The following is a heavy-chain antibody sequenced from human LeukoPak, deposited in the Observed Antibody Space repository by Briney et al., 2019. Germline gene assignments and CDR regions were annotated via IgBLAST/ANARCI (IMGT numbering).Heavy chain of an antibody. CDR2: VVVGSGNT. V-gene: IGHV1-58*02. D-gene: IGHD2-15*01. J-gene: IGHJ6*02. CDR3: AADSVANCYYGMNV. CDR1: GFTFTSSA. Sequence: ASVKVSCKASGFTFTSSAMQWVRQARGQRLEWIGWVVVGSGNTNYAQKFQERVTITRDMSTSTAYMELSSMRSEDTAVYYCAADSVANCYYGMNVWGQGTTVTVSS.